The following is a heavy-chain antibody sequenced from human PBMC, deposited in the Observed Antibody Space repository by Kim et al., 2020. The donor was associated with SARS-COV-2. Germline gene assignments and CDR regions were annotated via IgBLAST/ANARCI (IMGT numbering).Heavy chain of an antibody. CDR1: GFTFSSYA. CDR3: ARDGRYCSGGGCYWYFDL. V-gene: IGHV3-64*01. D-gene: IGHD2-8*02. CDR2: ISNDGGST. J-gene: IGHJ2*01. Sequence: VGSLRLSCAASGFTFSSYAMHWVRQAPGKGLEYVSGISNDGGSTYYANSVKGRFSISRDNSKNALYLQMGSLRVEDMAVYYCARDGRYCSGGGCYWYFDLWGRGTLVTVSS.